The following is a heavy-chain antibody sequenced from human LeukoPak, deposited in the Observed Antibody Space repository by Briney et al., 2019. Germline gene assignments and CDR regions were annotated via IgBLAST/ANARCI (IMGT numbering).Heavy chain of an antibody. V-gene: IGHV1-69*13. CDR1: GGTFSSYA. CDR3: ARRGSSYYYYYGMDV. Sequence: GASVTVSCTASGGTFSSYAISWVRQAPGQGLEWMGGIIPIFGTANYAQKFQGRVTITADESTSTAYMELSSLRSEDTAVYYCARRGSSYYYYYGMDVWGQGTTVTVSS. CDR2: IIPIFGTA. J-gene: IGHJ6*02. D-gene: IGHD1-26*01.